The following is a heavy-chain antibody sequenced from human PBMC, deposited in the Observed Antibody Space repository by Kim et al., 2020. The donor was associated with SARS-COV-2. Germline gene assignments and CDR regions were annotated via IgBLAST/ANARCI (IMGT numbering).Heavy chain of an antibody. CDR2: IYYSGST. J-gene: IGHJ3*02. CDR1: GGSISSGGYY. V-gene: IGHV4-31*03. CDR3: ARDRTSYYYDSSGYSLHDAFDI. Sequence: SETLSLTCTVSGGSISSGGYYWSWIRQHPGKGLEWIGYIYYSGSTYYNPSLKSRVTISVDTSKNQFSLKLSSVTAADTAVYYCARDRTSYYYDSSGYSLHDAFDIWGQGTMVTVSS. D-gene: IGHD3-22*01.